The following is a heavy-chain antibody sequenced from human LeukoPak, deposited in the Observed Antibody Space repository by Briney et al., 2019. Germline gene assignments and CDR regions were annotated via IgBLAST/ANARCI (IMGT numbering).Heavy chain of an antibody. J-gene: IGHJ4*02. CDR3: ARGYSSSSWSLFDY. Sequence: GGSLRLSCAASGFTFSSYWMTWVRQAPGKGLEWVANIKQDGSEKYYVDSVKGRFTISRDNAQNSLYLQMNSLRAEDTAVYHCARGYSSSSWSLFDYWGQGTLVTVSS. CDR2: IKQDGSEK. CDR1: GFTFSSYW. V-gene: IGHV3-7*01. D-gene: IGHD6-6*01.